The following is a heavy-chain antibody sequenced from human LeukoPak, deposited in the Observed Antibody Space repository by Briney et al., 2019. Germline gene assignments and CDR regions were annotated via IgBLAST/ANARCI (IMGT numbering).Heavy chain of an antibody. J-gene: IGHJ4*02. D-gene: IGHD6-19*01. CDR1: GGSISSYY. CDR2: IYYSGST. V-gene: IGHV4-59*01. CDR3: ARQAVADLYHFDY. Sequence: PSETLSLTCTVSGGSISSYYWSWIRQPPGKGLEWIGYIYYSGSTNYNPSLKSRVTISVDTSKNQFSLKLSSVTAADTAVYYCARQAVADLYHFDYWGQGTLVTVSS.